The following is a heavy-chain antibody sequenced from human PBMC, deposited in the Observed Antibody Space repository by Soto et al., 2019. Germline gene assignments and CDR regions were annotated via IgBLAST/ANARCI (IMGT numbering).Heavy chain of an antibody. CDR1: GFTFSSYA. V-gene: IGHV3-30-3*01. CDR3: ARDGLSEAYYGSGSYV. Sequence: QPGGSLRLSCAASGFTFSSYAMHWVRQAPGKGLEWVAVISYDGSNKYYADSVKGRFTISRDNSKNTLYLQMNSLRAEDTAVYYCARDGLSEAYYGSGSYVWGQGTLVTVSS. CDR2: ISYDGSNK. J-gene: IGHJ4*02. D-gene: IGHD3-10*01.